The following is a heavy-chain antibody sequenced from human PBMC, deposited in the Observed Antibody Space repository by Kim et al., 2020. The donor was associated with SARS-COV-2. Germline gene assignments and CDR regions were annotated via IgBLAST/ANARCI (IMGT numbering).Heavy chain of an antibody. CDR2: VGSGGAIT. V-gene: IGHV3-23*01. CDR1: GFTFTNFA. J-gene: IGHJ4*02. Sequence: GGSLRLSCAASGFTFTNFAMTWVRQAPGKGLEWVSTVGSGGAITYYADSVRGRFTISRDNSKNTLYLQMNSLRAEDTAVYYCAKRYSSGWYYFDFWGQGTLVTVSS. D-gene: IGHD6-19*01. CDR3: AKRYSSGWYYFDF.